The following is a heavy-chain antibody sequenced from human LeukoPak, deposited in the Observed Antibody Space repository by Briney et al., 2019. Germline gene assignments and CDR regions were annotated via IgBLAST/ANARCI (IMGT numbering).Heavy chain of an antibody. D-gene: IGHD3-22*01. Sequence: ASVKVSCKASGYTFTSYGISWVRQAPGQGLEWMGWISAYNGNTNYAQKLQGRVTMTTDTSTSTAYMELRSLRSDDTAVYYCARDLGLGGGGYYKFDYWGQGTLVTVSS. CDR3: ARDLGLGGGGYYKFDY. CDR2: ISAYNGNT. J-gene: IGHJ4*02. CDR1: GYTFTSYG. V-gene: IGHV1-18*01.